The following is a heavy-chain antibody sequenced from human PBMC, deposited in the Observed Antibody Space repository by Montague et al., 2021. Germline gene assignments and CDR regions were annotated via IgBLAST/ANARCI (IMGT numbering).Heavy chain of an antibody. D-gene: IGHD6-19*01. J-gene: IGHJ4*02. Sequence: SLRLSCAASGFTFGGYSMTWVRQAPGRGLEWVSFISPSGDTFYAESVKGRFIVSRDNSNNALYLHLNSLRGEDSAMYYCYRSNGWVTDFWGQGTLVTVSS. V-gene: IGHV3-23*01. CDR3: YRSNGWVTDF. CDR1: GFTFGGYS. CDR2: ISPSGDT.